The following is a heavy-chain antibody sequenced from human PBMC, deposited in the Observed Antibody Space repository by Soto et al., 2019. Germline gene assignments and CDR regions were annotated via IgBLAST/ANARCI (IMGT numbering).Heavy chain of an antibody. CDR1: GGSISSSSYY. V-gene: IGHV4-39*01. CDR3: ARLGGGWDYYYYYMDV. J-gene: IGHJ6*03. D-gene: IGHD6-19*01. CDR2: IYYSGST. Sequence: SETLSLTCTVSGGSISSSSYYWGWIRQPPGKRLEWIGSIYYSGSTYYNPSLKSRVTIYVDTSKNQSSLKLSSVTAADTAVYYCARLGGGWDYYYYYMDVWGKGTTVT.